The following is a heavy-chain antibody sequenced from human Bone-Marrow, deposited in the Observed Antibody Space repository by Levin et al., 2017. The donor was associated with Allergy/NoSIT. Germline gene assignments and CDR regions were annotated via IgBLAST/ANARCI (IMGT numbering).Heavy chain of an antibody. CDR3: ARDYYGSGRRGDWFDP. V-gene: IGHV3-30*04. CDR1: GFTFSSYA. CDR2: ISYDGSNK. D-gene: IGHD3-10*01. Sequence: GESLKISCAASGFTFSSYAMHWVRQAPGKGLEWVAVISYDGSNKYYADSVKGRFTISRDNSKNTLYLQMNSLRAEDTAVYYCARDYYGSGRRGDWFDPWGQGTLVTVSS. J-gene: IGHJ5*02.